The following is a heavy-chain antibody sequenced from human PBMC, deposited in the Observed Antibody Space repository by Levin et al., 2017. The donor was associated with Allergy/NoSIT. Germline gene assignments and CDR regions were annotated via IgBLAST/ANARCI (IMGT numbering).Heavy chain of an antibody. CDR2: IKQDGSEK. J-gene: IGHJ4*02. CDR3: ARDRHSGYDFTAIQQYYFDY. D-gene: IGHD5-12*01. V-gene: IGHV3-7*04. Sequence: WDRQDPGKGLEWVANIKQDGSEKYYVDSVKGRFTISRDNAKNSLYLQMNSLRAEDTAVYYCARDRHSGYDFTAIQQYYFDYWGQGTLVTVSS.